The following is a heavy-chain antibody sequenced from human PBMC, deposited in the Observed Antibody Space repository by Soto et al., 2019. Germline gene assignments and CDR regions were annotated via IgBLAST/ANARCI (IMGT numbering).Heavy chain of an antibody. CDR3: ARDPSTTGYYGLEI. Sequence: GSLILSCAASGFTVKNYQMNWVRQAPGKGLEWVSVIYSGGVTYYPDSVKGRFTTIRDTSKNTVYLQMNSLRADDTAMYYCARDPSTTGYYGLEISGQGTTVTVSS. CDR2: IYSGGVT. V-gene: IGHV3-53*01. J-gene: IGHJ6*02. CDR1: GFTVKNYQ.